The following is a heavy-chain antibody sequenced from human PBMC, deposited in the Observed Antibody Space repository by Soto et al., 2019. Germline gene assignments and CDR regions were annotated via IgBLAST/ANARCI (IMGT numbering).Heavy chain of an antibody. Sequence: QVQLVQSGAEVKKPGSSVKVSCKASGGTFSSYTISWVRQAPGQGLEWMGRIIPILGIANYAQKFQGRVTSTAEKSTSTAYMELSSRRSEDTAVYYCARVCSRGSRDLDYWGQGTLVTVSS. V-gene: IGHV1-69*02. D-gene: IGHD2-15*01. CDR3: ARVCSRGSRDLDY. CDR2: IIPILGIA. J-gene: IGHJ4*02. CDR1: GGTFSSYT.